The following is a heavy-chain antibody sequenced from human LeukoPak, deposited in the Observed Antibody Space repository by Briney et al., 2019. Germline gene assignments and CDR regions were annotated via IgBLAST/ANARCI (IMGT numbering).Heavy chain of an antibody. CDR3: ATRGVLRFLEWLSPPYYYYGMDV. CDR2: FDPEDGET. V-gene: IGHV1-24*01. Sequence: ASVKVSCKVSGYTLTELSMHWVRQAPGKGLAWMGGFDPEDGETIYAQKFQGRVTMTEDTSTDTAYMELSSLRSEDTAVYYCATRGVLRFLEWLSPPYYYYGMDVWGQGTTVTVSS. D-gene: IGHD3-3*01. J-gene: IGHJ6*02. CDR1: GYTLTELS.